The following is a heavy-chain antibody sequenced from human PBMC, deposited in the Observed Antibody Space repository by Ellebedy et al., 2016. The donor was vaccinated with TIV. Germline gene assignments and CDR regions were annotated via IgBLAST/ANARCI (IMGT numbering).Heavy chain of an antibody. CDR2: ISGSGGYT. CDR3: AKGSRYSTASSHFQH. CDR1: GFTFSTSA. J-gene: IGHJ1*01. D-gene: IGHD6-6*01. Sequence: GESLKISCIASGFTFSTSAMSWVRQAPGKGLEWVSAISGSGGYTYYGDSVKGRFTISRDNSMRTLYLQTNSLRAEDTAVYYCAKGSRYSTASSHFQHWGRGTLVRVSS. V-gene: IGHV3-23*01.